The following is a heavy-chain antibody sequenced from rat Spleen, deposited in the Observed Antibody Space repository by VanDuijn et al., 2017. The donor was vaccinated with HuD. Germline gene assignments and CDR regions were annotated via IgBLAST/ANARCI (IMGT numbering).Heavy chain of an antibody. V-gene: IGHV5-22*01. Sequence: EVQLVESGGGLVQPGRSLKLSCAVSGFTFSDYYMAWVRQAPKKGLEWVASISYEGSGTYYGDSVKGRFTISRDNAKSTLYLQMNSLRSEDTATYYCARPGITSYVMDAWGQGASVTVSS. D-gene: IGHD1-4*01. J-gene: IGHJ4*01. CDR3: ARPGITSYVMDA. CDR2: ISYEGSGT. CDR1: GFTFSDYY.